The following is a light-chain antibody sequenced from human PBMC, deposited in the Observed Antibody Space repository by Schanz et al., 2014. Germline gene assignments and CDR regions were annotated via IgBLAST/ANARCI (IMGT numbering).Light chain of an antibody. CDR1: QSVGSD. CDR3: QQYNAWPPLFT. CDR2: AAS. Sequence: EVVMTQSPATLSVSPGERATLPCRASQSVGSDLAWYQQKPGLAPRLVIYAASTRAAGVPATFSASGSGTEFTLTISSLQSEDVAIYYCQQYNAWPPLFTFGPGTRVHV. V-gene: IGKV3-15*01. J-gene: IGKJ3*01.